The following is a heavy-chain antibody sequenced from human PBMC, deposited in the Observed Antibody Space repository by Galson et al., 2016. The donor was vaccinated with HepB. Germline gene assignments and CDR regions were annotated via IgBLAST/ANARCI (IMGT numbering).Heavy chain of an antibody. CDR2: IYSGGTT. Sequence: SLRLSCAASGFIVSSNYMSWVRQAPGKGLEWVSVIYSGGTTYYADSVKGRFTISRDNSKNTLYLQLNSLRAEDTAVYSCARGHYDILTGYYGALDYWGQGTLVTVSS. CDR1: GFIVSSNY. V-gene: IGHV3-53*01. D-gene: IGHD3-9*01. CDR3: ARGHYDILTGYYGALDY. J-gene: IGHJ4*02.